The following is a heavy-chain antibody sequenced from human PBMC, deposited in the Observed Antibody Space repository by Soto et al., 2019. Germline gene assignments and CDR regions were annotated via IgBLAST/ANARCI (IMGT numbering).Heavy chain of an antibody. D-gene: IGHD4-4*01. CDR2: ISPTGDNT. J-gene: IGHJ4*02. CDR1: EFMFSSYA. V-gene: IGHV3-23*01. CDR3: AKAKSLRTVRGSSFDY. Sequence: DVQLLESGGGLVQPGGSLRLSCEASEFMFSSYAMSWVRQAPGKGLEWVSTISPTGDNTYYADSVKGRFTLSRDNFKDTLSLQMNSLTTEDTAIYYCAKAKSLRTVRGSSFDYWGQGALVTVSS.